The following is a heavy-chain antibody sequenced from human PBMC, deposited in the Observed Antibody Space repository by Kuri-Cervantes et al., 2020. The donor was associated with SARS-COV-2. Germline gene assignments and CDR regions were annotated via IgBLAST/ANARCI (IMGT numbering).Heavy chain of an antibody. J-gene: IGHJ4*02. CDR3: ARDLYYYDSSGTFDY. CDR2: MNPNSGST. Sequence: ASVKVSCKASGYTFTSYDINWVRQATGQGLEWMGWMNPNSGSTSYAQKFQGRVTMTRDTYTSTVYMELSSLRSEDTAVYYCARDLYYYDSSGTFDYWGQGTLVTVSS. CDR1: GYTFTSYD. V-gene: IGHV1-8*02. D-gene: IGHD3-22*01.